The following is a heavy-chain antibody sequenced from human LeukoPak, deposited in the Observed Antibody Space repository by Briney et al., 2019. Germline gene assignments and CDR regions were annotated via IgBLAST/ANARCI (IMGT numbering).Heavy chain of an antibody. CDR1: GFTFSTYA. D-gene: IGHD1-1*01. V-gene: IGHV3-23*01. J-gene: IGHJ4*02. CDR3: AKANWDDEYIFTN. Sequence: GGSLRLSCAASGFTFSTYAMGWVRQAPGKGLEWVSAISGSGGRTYYADSVKGRFTISRDNSKNTLYVQMNSLRAEDAAVYYCAKANWDDEYIFTNWGQGTLVTVSS. CDR2: ISGSGGRT.